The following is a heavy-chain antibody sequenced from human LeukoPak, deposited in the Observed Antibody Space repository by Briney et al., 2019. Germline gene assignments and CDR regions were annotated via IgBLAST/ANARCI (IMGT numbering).Heavy chain of an antibody. CDR1: GFTFSSYS. J-gene: IGHJ4*02. V-gene: IGHV3-48*04. CDR3: AKDPFTMVRGVPDY. D-gene: IGHD3-10*01. CDR2: ISSSSSTI. Sequence: GGSLRLSCAASGFTFSSYSMNWVRQAPGKGLEWVSYISSSSSTIYYADSVKGRFTISRDNAKNSLYLQMNSLRAEDTAVYYCAKDPFTMVRGVPDYWGQGTLVTVSS.